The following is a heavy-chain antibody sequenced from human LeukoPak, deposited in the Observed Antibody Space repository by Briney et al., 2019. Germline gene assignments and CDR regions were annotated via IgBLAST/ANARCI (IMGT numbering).Heavy chain of an antibody. CDR3: ARESGSMRWFDA. J-gene: IGHJ5*02. V-gene: IGHV4-4*07. D-gene: IGHD6-25*01. Sequence: PSETLSLTCTVSGGSFSGYYWSWIRQPAGKGLEWIGRMFTSGNSNYIPSLVSRVTMSVDKSKNQFSLNLSSVTAADTAVYYCARESGSMRWFDAWGQGTLVTVSS. CDR2: MFTSGNS. CDR1: GGSFSGYY.